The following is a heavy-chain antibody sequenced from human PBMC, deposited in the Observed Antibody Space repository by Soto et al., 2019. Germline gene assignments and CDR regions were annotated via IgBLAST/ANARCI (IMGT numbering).Heavy chain of an antibody. J-gene: IGHJ6*02. CDR2: INPSGGST. Sequence: VASVKVSCKASGYTFTSYYMHWVRQAPGQGLEWMGIINPSGGSTSYAQKFQGRVTMTRDTSTSTVYMELSSLRSEDTAVYYCARDGYKHMVNYYGMYVWGQGTTVTVSS. CDR3: ARDGYKHMVNYYGMYV. D-gene: IGHD5-12*01. V-gene: IGHV1-46*01. CDR1: GYTFTSYY.